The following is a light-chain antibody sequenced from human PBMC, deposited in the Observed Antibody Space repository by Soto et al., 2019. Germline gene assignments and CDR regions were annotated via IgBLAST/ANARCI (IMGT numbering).Light chain of an antibody. J-gene: IGKJ4*01. CDR1: QGIGND. CDR3: LQHNNYPLA. CDR2: AAS. V-gene: IGKV1-17*01. Sequence: DIQMTQSPPSLSASVGDRVTITCRASQGIGNDLGWFQQKPGKAPKRLIYAASSLQSGVPSRFSGSGSATESTLTISSLQPEDFATYYCLQHNNYPLAFGGGTKVDI.